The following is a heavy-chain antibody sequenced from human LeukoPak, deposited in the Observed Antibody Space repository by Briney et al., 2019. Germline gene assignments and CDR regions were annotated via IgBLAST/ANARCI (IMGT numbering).Heavy chain of an antibody. CDR3: ARTMTTVTHDAFDI. V-gene: IGHV4-39*01. D-gene: IGHD4-17*01. CDR1: GGSISSSSYY. Sequence: SETLSLTCTVSGGSISSSSYYWGWIRQPPGKGLEWIGSIYYSGSTYYNPSLKSRVTISVDTSKNQFSLKLSSVTAAHTAVYYCARTMTTVTHDAFDIWGQGTMVTVSS. CDR2: IYYSGST. J-gene: IGHJ3*02.